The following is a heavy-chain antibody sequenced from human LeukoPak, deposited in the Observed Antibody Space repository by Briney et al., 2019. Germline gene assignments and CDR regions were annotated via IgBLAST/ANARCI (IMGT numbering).Heavy chain of an antibody. Sequence: SETLSLTCAVYGGSFSGYYWSWIRQPPGKGLKWIGEINHSGSTNYNPSLKSRVTISVDTSKNQFSLKLSSVTAADTAVYYCARSRRTYYYGSGINTAKYYYYGMDVWGQGTTVTVSS. D-gene: IGHD3-10*01. J-gene: IGHJ6*02. CDR3: ARSRRTYYYGSGINTAKYYYYGMDV. V-gene: IGHV4-34*01. CDR1: GGSFSGYY. CDR2: INHSGST.